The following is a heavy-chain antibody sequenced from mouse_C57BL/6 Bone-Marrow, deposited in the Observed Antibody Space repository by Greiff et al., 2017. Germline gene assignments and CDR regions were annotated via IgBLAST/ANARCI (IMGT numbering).Heavy chain of an antibody. D-gene: IGHD1-1*01. V-gene: IGHV14-2*01. CDR2: FDPEDGET. CDR1: GFNIKDYY. J-gene: IGHJ2*01. CDR3: TRSLIYYGTNY. Sequence: VQLKESGAELVKPGASVKLSCTASGFNIKDYYIHWVKQRTEQGLAWIGRFDPEDGETKYAPKFQDKATITADTSSNTAYLQLSSLTSEDTAVYYCTRSLIYYGTNYWGQGTTLTVSS.